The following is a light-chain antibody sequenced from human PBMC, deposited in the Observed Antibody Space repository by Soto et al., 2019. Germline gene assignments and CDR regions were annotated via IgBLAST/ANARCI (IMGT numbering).Light chain of an antibody. Sequence: EIVMTQSAANLSVSPGEGGSLXCRASQSISSNIAWYKQSPRKAPRPLIXGAYSRATGITERFSGSGSGTDFTLTISSLEPEDFAVYYWHQRQYWPPISFGQGTRLEI. CDR2: GAY. CDR3: HQRQYWPPIS. V-gene: IGKV3D-15*01. CDR1: QSISSN. J-gene: IGKJ5*01.